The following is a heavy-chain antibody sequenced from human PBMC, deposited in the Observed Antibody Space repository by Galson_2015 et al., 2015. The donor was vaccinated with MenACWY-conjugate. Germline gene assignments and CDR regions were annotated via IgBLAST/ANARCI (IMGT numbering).Heavy chain of an antibody. V-gene: IGHV4-59*01. CDR1: VGSISSYY. J-gene: IGHJ4*02. Sequence: SETLYLTCTVSVGSISSYYWSWIRQPPGKGLEWIGYIYYSGSTNYNPSLKSRVTISVDTSKNQFSLKLSSVTAADTAVYYCASTDLSGIYFPRFDYWGQGTLVTVSS. CDR3: ASTDLSGIYFPRFDY. CDR2: IYYSGST. D-gene: IGHD1-26*01.